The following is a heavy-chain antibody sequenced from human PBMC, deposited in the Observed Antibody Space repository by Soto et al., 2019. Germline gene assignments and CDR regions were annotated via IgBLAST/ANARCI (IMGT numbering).Heavy chain of an antibody. D-gene: IGHD1-26*01. CDR1: GFTFSSYA. V-gene: IGHV3-30-3*01. CDR2: ISYDGSNK. Sequence: QVQLVESGGGVVQPGRSLRLSCAASGFTFSSYAMHWVRQAPGKGLEWVAVISYDGSNKYYADSVKGRFTISRDNSKNTLYLQMNSLRAEDTAVYYCARDNSGSYTTLDYGGQGTLVTVSS. CDR3: ARDNSGSYTTLDY. J-gene: IGHJ4*02.